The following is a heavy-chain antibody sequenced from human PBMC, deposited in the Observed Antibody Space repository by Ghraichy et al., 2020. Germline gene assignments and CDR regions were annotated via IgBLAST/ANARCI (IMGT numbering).Heavy chain of an antibody. CDR1: GGSISSYY. V-gene: IGHV4-59*08. CDR3: ARLSTESRYYDYVWGSLPQYYYYYYGMDV. J-gene: IGHJ6*02. CDR2: IYYSGST. D-gene: IGHD3-16*01. Sequence: SETLSLTCTVSGGSISSYYWSWIRQPPGKGLEWIGYIYYSGSTNYNPSLKSRVTISVDTSKNQFSLKLSSVTAADTAVYYCARLSTESRYYDYVWGSLPQYYYYYYGMDVWGQGTTVTVSS.